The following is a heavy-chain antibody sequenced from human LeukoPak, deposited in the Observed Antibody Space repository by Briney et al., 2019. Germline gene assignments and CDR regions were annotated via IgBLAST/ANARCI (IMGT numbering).Heavy chain of an antibody. CDR2: INHSGST. V-gene: IGHV4-34*01. J-gene: IGHJ3*02. Sequence: SETLSLTCAVYGGSFSGYYWSWIRQPPGKGLEWIGEINHSGSTNYNPSLKSRVTISVDTSKNQFSLKLSSVTAADTAVYYCASLPGALRAFDTWGQGTMVTVSS. CDR1: GGSFSGYY. CDR3: ASLPGALRAFDT.